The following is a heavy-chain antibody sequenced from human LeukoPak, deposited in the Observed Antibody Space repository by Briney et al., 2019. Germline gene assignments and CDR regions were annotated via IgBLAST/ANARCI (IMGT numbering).Heavy chain of an antibody. CDR3: AKDGGLWVSAHWGDS. J-gene: IGHJ4*02. V-gene: IGHV3-33*06. CDR1: GFSFSTYG. Sequence: GGSLRLSCAASGFSFSTYGMHWVRQAPGKGLEWVAVIWYDESNKYYADSMKGRFTISRDNSKNTLFLQMNSLRAEDTAVYYCAKDGGLWVSAHWGDSWGRGTLVTVSS. D-gene: IGHD7-27*01. CDR2: IWYDESNK.